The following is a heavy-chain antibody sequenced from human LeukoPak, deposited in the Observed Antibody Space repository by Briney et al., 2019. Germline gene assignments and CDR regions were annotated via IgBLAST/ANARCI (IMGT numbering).Heavy chain of an antibody. CDR3: ARGAPPTYYDSRGYLDY. D-gene: IGHD3-22*01. V-gene: IGHV1-2*02. CDR2: INPNIGVT. Sequence: ASVKVSCKASGYTFPGYYMHWVRQAPGQGFEWMGWINPNIGVTNYAQKFQGRVTMTRDTSISTAYMELSRLRSDDTAVYYCARGAPPTYYDSRGYLDYWGQGTQVTVSS. J-gene: IGHJ4*02. CDR1: GYTFPGYY.